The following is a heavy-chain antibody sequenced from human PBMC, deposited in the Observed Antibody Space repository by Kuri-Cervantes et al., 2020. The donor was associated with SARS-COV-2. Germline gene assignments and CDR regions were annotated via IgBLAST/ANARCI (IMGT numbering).Heavy chain of an antibody. D-gene: IGHD3-16*01. J-gene: IGHJ4*02. V-gene: IGHV3-23*01. CDR1: GFNFSLYA. Sequence: GGSLRLSCVASGFNFSLYAMSWVRQTPGKGPEWVAALNGRGDKTFYVDSVKGRFTISRDNSQNTVYLQMNRLRAEDTAVYYCARDRRLAYWGQGTLVTVSS. CDR2: LNGRGDKT. CDR3: ARDRRLAY.